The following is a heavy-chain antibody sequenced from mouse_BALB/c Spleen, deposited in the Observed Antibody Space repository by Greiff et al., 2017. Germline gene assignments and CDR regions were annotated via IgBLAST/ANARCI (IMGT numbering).Heavy chain of an antibody. Sequence: QVQLKQSGAELVRPGVSVKISCKGSGYTFTDYAMHWVKQSHAKSLEWIGVISTYYGDASYNQKFKGKATMTVDKSSSTAYMELARLTSEDSAIYYCARGTTVVATRGDLYFDYWGQGTTLTVSS. CDR2: ISTYYGDA. CDR1: GYTFTDYA. D-gene: IGHD1-1*01. J-gene: IGHJ2*01. V-gene: IGHV1S137*01. CDR3: ARGTTVVATRGDLYFDY.